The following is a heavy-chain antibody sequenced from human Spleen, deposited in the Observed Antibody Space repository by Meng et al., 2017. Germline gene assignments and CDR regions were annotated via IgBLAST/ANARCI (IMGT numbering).Heavy chain of an antibody. V-gene: IGHV3-21*01. CDR1: GFTFSSYS. D-gene: IGHD3-10*01. Sequence: GESLKISCAASGFTFSSYSMNWVRPAPGKGLEWVSSISSSSSYIYYADSVKGRFTISRDNAKNSLYLQMNSLRAEDTAVYYCARWGGGSGSYHNDYWGQGTLVTVSS. J-gene: IGHJ4*02. CDR3: ARWGGGSGSYHNDY. CDR2: ISSSSSYI.